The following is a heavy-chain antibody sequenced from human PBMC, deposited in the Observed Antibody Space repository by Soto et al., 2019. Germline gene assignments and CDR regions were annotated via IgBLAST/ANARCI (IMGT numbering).Heavy chain of an antibody. J-gene: IGHJ4*02. Sequence: KPSETLSLTCAVYGGSFSGYYWSWIRQPPGKGLEWIGEINHSGSTNYNPSLKSRVTISVDTSKNQFSLKLSSVTAADTAVYYCARSIGWFSDWGQGTLVTVSS. CDR2: INHSGST. V-gene: IGHV4-34*01. D-gene: IGHD6-19*01. CDR3: ARSIGWFSD. CDR1: GGSFSGYY.